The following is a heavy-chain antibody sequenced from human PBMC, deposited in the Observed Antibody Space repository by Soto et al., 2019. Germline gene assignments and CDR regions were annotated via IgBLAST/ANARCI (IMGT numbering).Heavy chain of an antibody. CDR1: GFPFSNAW. J-gene: IGHJ4*02. CDR3: SGLQLALYSSGWYEDY. V-gene: IGHV3-15*07. Sequence: GGSLSLSCAASGFPFSNAWMNWVRQAPGKGLEWVGRIKSKTDGGTTDYAAPVKGRFTISRDDSKNTLYLQMNSLKTEDTAVYYCSGLQLALYSSGWYEDYWGQGTLVTVS. CDR2: IKSKTDGGTT. D-gene: IGHD6-19*01.